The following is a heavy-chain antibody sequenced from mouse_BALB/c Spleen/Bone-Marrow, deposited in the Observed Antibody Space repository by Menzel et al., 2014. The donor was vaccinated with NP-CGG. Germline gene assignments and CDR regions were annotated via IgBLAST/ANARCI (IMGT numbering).Heavy chain of an antibody. CDR2: ISYSGST. V-gene: IGHV3-8*02. CDR1: GDSITSGY. J-gene: IGHJ4*01. D-gene: IGHD3-2*01. Sequence: EVQLQQSGPSLVKPSQTLSPTCSVTGDSITSGYWNWIRKFPGNKLEYMGYISYSGSTYYNPSLKSRISISRDISKNQYYLQLNSVTTEDTATYYCARDSSGGILAMDYWGQGTSVTVSS. CDR3: ARDSSGGILAMDY.